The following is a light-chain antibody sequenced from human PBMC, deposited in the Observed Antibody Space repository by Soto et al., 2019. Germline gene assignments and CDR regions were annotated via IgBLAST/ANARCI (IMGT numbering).Light chain of an antibody. Sequence: AIRMTQSPSSLSASTGDRVTITCRASQGISSYLAWYQQKPGKAPKLLIYAASTLQSGVPSRFSGSGCATDFTLTISCLQSEDFATYYCQQYYSYPSFGQGTKVEIK. J-gene: IGKJ1*01. CDR3: QQYYSYPS. CDR1: QGISSY. V-gene: IGKV1-8*01. CDR2: AAS.